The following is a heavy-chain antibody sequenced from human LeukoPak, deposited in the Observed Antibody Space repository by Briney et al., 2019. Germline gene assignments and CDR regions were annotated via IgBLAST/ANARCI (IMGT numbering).Heavy chain of an antibody. CDR1: GFTFSSYG. Sequence: GGSLRLSCAASGFTFSSYGMHWVPQAPGKGLEWVAVIWYDGSNKYYADSVKGRFTISRDNSKNTLYLQMNSLRAEDTAVYYCARQIAAAGFDAFDIWGQGTMVTVSS. CDR3: ARQIAAAGFDAFDI. V-gene: IGHV3-33*01. J-gene: IGHJ3*02. CDR2: IWYDGSNK. D-gene: IGHD6-13*01.